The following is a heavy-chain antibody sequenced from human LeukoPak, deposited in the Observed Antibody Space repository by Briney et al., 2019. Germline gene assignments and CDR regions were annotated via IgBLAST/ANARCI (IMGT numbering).Heavy chain of an antibody. J-gene: IGHJ4*02. CDR3: TKGGLRYFEG. Sequence: GGSLRLSCAASGFTFSSSAMGWVRQAPGKGLEWVSAISGSGDDTYYADSVKGRFTISRDNSKSTLFLQMNSLRAEDTAVYYCTKGGLRYFEGWGQGTLVTVSS. V-gene: IGHV3-23*01. CDR1: GFTFSSSA. D-gene: IGHD3-9*01. CDR2: ISGSGDDT.